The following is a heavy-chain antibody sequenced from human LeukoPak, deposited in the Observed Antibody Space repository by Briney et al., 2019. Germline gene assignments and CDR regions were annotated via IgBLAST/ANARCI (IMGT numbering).Heavy chain of an antibody. CDR2: ISGSGGST. CDR1: GFTFSSYA. CDR3: AKPIAKNTAPDY. D-gene: IGHD5-18*01. Sequence: GGSLRLSCAASGFTFSSYAMSWVRQAPGKGLERVSAISGSGGSTYYADSMKGRFTISRDNSKNTLYLQMNSLRAEDTAVYYCAKPIAKNTAPDYWGQGTLVTVSS. J-gene: IGHJ4*02. V-gene: IGHV3-23*01.